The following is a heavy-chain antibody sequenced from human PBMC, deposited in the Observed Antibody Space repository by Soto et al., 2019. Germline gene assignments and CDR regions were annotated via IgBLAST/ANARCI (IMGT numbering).Heavy chain of an antibody. V-gene: IGHV3-15*01. Sequence: EVQLVESGGGLVKPGGSLRLSCAVSGFTFSNAWMSWVRQAPGKGLEWVGRIKSKTDGGTTDYAAPVKGRFTISRDDSKNTLYLQMNSLKTEDTAVYYCTTDTVTTNYFYYMDVWGKGTTVTVSS. CDR3: TTDTVTTNYFYYMDV. CDR2: IKSKTDGGTT. J-gene: IGHJ6*03. CDR1: GFTFSNAW. D-gene: IGHD4-17*01.